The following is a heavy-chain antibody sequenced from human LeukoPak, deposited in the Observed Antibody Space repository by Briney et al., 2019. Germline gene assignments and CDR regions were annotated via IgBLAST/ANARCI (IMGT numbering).Heavy chain of an antibody. D-gene: IGHD3-9*01. V-gene: IGHV3-66*02. CDR2: IYIDGKT. J-gene: IGHJ4*02. Sequence: GGSLRLSCAASGFTVSSNSMSWVRLAPGKGLECVSVIYIDGKTFYAESVKGRFTISRDNSKNTLYLQMNSLRPEDTAVYYCAREGRYDILTAYYPLNNWGQGARVTVSS. CDR3: AREGRYDILTAYYPLNN. CDR1: GFTVSSNS.